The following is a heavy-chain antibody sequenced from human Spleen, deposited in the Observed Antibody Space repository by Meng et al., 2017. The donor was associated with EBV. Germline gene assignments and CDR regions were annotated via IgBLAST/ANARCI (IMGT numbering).Heavy chain of an antibody. CDR3: AKDRDIVVVVAGEQDYGTFGWFDP. J-gene: IGHJ5*02. CDR2: IGGTGESA. V-gene: IGHV3-23*01. Sequence: EVQLLESXGGLVQPXXSVXXXXXXSGVTFXXYXMGWGRQAPGKGLEWVSSIGGTGESAYYADSVKGRFTISRDNSKNMLYMQMNSLRADDTAIYYCAKDRDIVVVVAGEQDYGTFGWFDPWGQGTLVTVSS. CDR1: GVTFXXYX. D-gene: IGHD2-15*01.